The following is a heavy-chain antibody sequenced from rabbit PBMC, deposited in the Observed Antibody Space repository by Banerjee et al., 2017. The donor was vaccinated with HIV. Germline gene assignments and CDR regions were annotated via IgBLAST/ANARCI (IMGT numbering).Heavy chain of an antibody. CDR1: RFSFSTTYW. J-gene: IGHJ4*01. CDR3: ARSYPGKAITSLNL. V-gene: IGHV1S45*01. D-gene: IGHD7-1*01. CDR2: INTGGSGSG. Sequence: QEQLEESGGGLVQPEGSLTLTCTASRFSFSTTYWICWVRQAPGKGLEWIGCINTGGSGSGYYASWAKGRFTISKTSSTTVTLQMTSLTAADTATYFCARSYPGKAITSLNLWGPGTLVTVS.